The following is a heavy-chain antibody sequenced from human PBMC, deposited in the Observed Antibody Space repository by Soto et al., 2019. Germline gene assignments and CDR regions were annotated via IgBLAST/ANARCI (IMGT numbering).Heavy chain of an antibody. J-gene: IGHJ6*03. CDR3: ATYSGYSLPMDV. D-gene: IGHD5-12*01. CDR1: GFTFSSYS. V-gene: IGHV3-48*01. CDR2: ISSSSSTI. Sequence: PGGSLRLSCAASGFTFSSYSMNWVRQAPGKGLEWVSDISSSSSTIYYADSVKGRFTISRDNAKNSVYLQMNSLRAEDSAMYYCATYSGYSLPMDVWGKGTTVTVSS.